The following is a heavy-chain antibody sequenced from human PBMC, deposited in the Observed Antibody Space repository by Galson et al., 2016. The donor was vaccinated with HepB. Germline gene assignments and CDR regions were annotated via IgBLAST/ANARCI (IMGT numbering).Heavy chain of an antibody. CDR3: ARAYNWDDEDSGLDV. V-gene: IGHV5-10-1*01. Sequence: QSGAEVKTPRESLRLSCKASGYSFTSYWIHWVRQMPGKGLEWMGAIDPTDSNTNYSPSFQGHLTPSADKSVNTAYLQWSNLKASDTATYYCARAYNWDDEDSGLDVWGQGTSVTVSS. J-gene: IGHJ6*02. CDR1: GYSFTSYW. CDR2: IDPTDSNT. D-gene: IGHD1-1*01.